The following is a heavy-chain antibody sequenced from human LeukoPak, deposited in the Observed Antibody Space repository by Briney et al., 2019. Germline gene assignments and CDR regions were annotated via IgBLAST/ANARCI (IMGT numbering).Heavy chain of an antibody. CDR1: GYTFTSYD. D-gene: IGHD1-26*01. CDR3: ARDSRIGSWFDP. J-gene: IGHJ5*02. CDR2: MNPNSGNT. Sequence: AASVKVPCKASGYTFTSYDINWVRQATGQGLEWMGWMNPNSGNTGYAQKFQGRVTMTRNTSISTAYMELSSLRSEDTAVYYCARDSRIGSWFDPWGHGTLVTVFS. V-gene: IGHV1-8*01.